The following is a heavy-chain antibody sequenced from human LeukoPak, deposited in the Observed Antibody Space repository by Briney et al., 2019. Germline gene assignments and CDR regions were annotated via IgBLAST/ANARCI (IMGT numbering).Heavy chain of an antibody. D-gene: IGHD6-19*01. CDR1: GFTFSSYG. V-gene: IGHV3-33*01. CDR2: IWYDGSNK. CDR3: ARDHQSAQWLSQGIYYYYYGMDV. Sequence: GGSLRLSCAASGFTFSSYGMHWVRQAPGKGLEWVAVIWYDGSNKYYADSVKGRFTISRDNSKNTLYLQMNSLRAEDTAVYYCARDHQSAQWLSQGIYYYYYGMDVWGQGTTVTVSS. J-gene: IGHJ6*02.